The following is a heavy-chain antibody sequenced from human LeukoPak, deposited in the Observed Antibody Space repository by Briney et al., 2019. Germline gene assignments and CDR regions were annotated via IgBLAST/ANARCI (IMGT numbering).Heavy chain of an antibody. CDR1: GFTFSSYG. CDR2: ISGSGGST. Sequence: GGSLRLSCAASGFTFSSYGMSWVRQAPGKGLEWVSAISGSGGSTYYADSVKGRFTISRDNSKNTLYLQMNSLRAEDTAVYYCAKAYGSTVTLPSVWGQGTLVTVSS. CDR3: AKAYGSTVTLPSV. D-gene: IGHD4-17*01. V-gene: IGHV3-23*01. J-gene: IGHJ4*02.